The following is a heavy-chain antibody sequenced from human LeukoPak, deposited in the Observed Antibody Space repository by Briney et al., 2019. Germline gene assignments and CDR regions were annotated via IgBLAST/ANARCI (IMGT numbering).Heavy chain of an antibody. D-gene: IGHD4-17*01. Sequence: SETLSLTCTVSGGSISSYYWSWIRQPPGKGLEWIGYIYYSGSTNYNPSLKSRVTISVDTSKNQFPLKLSSVTAADTAVYYCARGINDYGENFDYWGRGTLVTVSS. CDR1: GGSISSYY. V-gene: IGHV4-59*01. J-gene: IGHJ4*02. CDR2: IYYSGST. CDR3: ARGINDYGENFDY.